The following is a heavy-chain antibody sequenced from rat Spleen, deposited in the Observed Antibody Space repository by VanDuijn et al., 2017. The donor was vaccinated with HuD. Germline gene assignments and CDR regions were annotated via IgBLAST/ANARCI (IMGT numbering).Heavy chain of an antibody. J-gene: IGHJ3*01. CDR1: GFTFSDWN. Sequence: EVQLVESGGGLVQPGRSLKLSCAASGFTFSDWNMAWVRQAPKKGLEWVATINYDGSTTYYRDSVKGRFTISRDNAKSTLYLQMDSLRSEDTATYYCSRNNYGGYSELGWFAYWGQGTLVTVSS. CDR3: SRNNYGGYSELGWFAY. CDR2: INYDGSTT. V-gene: IGHV5-7*01. D-gene: IGHD1-11*01.